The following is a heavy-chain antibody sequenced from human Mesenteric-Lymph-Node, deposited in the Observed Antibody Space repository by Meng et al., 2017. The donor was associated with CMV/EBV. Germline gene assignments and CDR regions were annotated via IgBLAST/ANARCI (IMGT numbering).Heavy chain of an antibody. J-gene: IGHJ3*02. Sequence: GESLKISCAASGFTVSSNYMSWVRQAPGKGLEWVSVIYSGGSTYYADSVKGRFTISRDNSKNTLYLQMNSLRAEDTAVYYCAKGVASGSPYRAFDILGQGTMVTVSS. CDR2: IYSGGST. D-gene: IGHD6-25*01. V-gene: IGHV3-66*02. CDR3: AKGVASGSPYRAFDI. CDR1: GFTVSSNY.